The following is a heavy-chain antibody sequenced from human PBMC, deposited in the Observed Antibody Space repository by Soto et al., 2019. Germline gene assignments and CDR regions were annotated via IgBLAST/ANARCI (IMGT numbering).Heavy chain of an antibody. J-gene: IGHJ6*02. CDR3: AKGYYDSSGSYGMDV. V-gene: IGHV3-30*18. CDR1: GFTFSSYG. CDR2: ISYDGSNK. Sequence: GGSLRLSCAASGFTFSSYGMHWVRQAPGKGLEWVAVISYDGSNKYQADSVKGRFTISRDNSKNTLYLQMNSLRAEDTAVYYCAKGYYDSSGSYGMDVWGQGTTVTVSS. D-gene: IGHD3-22*01.